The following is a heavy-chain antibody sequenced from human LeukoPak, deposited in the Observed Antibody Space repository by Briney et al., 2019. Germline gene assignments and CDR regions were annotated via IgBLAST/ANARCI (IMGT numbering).Heavy chain of an antibody. CDR1: GFTFSNYA. D-gene: IGHD3-22*01. J-gene: IGHJ4*02. CDR3: AKGVGYDSSGYNDY. CDR2: ISDSGGST. V-gene: IGHV3-23*01. Sequence: GGSLRLSCAASGFTFSNYAMSWVRQAPGKGLEWVSTISDSGGSTYYADSVKGRFTISRDNSKNTLYLQMNSLRAEDTAVYYCAKGVGYDSSGYNDYWGQGTLVTVSS.